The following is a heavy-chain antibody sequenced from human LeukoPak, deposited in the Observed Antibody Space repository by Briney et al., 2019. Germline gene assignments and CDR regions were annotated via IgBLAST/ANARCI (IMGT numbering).Heavy chain of an antibody. V-gene: IGHV1-18*01. Sequence: ASVKVSCKASGYTFTSYGISWVRQAPGQGLEWMGWISAYNGNTNYAQKLQGRVTMTTDTSTSTAYMELRSLRSDDTAVCYCARSSSIAAAGPPSSFDYWGQGTLVTVSS. CDR2: ISAYNGNT. CDR1: GYTFTSYG. J-gene: IGHJ4*02. D-gene: IGHD6-13*01. CDR3: ARSSSIAAAGPPSSFDY.